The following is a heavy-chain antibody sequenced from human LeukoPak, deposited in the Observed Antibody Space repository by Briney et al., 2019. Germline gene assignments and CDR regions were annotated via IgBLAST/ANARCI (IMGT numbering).Heavy chain of an antibody. J-gene: IGHJ5*02. D-gene: IGHD2-2*02. V-gene: IGHV4-39*01. CDR3: ARLSAAIPRWFDL. CDR1: GGSITSNTYY. CDR2: TYHSGNT. Sequence: SETLSLTCTVSGGSITSNTYYWGWIRQPPGKGLEWLGHTYHSGNTYYKSSLKSRVNISADTSRNQFSLKLSSVTAADTAVYYCARLSAAIPRWFDLWGQGTLVTVS.